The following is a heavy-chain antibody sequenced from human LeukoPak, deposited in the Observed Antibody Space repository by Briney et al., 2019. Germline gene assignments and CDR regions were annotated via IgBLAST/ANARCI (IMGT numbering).Heavy chain of an antibody. V-gene: IGHV4-39*01. CDR3: ARPHCSSTNCYAGDAFDI. CDR2: IYYSGST. Sequence: KPSETLSLTCTVSGGSIDSSSYYWGWIRQPPGKGLEWIGSIYYSGSTYNNPSLKSRVTISVDTSKNQFSLRLSSVTAADTAVYYCARPHCSSTNCYAGDAFDIWGQGTMVTVSS. CDR1: GGSIDSSSYY. J-gene: IGHJ3*02. D-gene: IGHD2-2*01.